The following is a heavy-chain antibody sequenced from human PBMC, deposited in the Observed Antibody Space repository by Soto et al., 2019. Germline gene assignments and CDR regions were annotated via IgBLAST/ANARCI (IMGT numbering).Heavy chain of an antibody. Sequence: QVQLQQWGAGLLKPSETLSLTCAVSGGSFSGYYWSWIRQPPGKGLEWVGEINHSGSTNYNPSLKRRVTLSVHTATNEFSLKLNCVAAADTAVYDCARRLRYVGWGSHNWFDSWGQGTLVSVSS. J-gene: IGHJ5*01. V-gene: IGHV4-34*01. CDR2: INHSGST. CDR3: ARRLRYVGWGSHNWFDS. D-gene: IGHD3-9*01. CDR1: GGSFSGYY.